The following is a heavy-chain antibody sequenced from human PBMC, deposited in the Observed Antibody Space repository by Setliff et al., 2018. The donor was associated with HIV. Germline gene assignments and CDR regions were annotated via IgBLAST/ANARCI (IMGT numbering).Heavy chain of an antibody. CDR1: GGSIRSTSYY. J-gene: IGHJ6*02. CDR3: ARRSIVGSTRGYYYYALDV. V-gene: IGHV4-39*07. Sequence: SETLSLTCTVSGGSIRSTSYYWGWIRQPPGKGLEWIGSIYYSGSTYYNPSLKSRVTMSLDTPKNQVSLKLTSVTAADTAVYYCARRSIVGSTRGYYYYALDVWGQGTTVTVSS. D-gene: IGHD2-21*01. CDR2: IYYSGST.